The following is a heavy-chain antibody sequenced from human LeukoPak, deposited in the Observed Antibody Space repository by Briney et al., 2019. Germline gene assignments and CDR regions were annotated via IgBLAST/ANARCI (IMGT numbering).Heavy chain of an antibody. V-gene: IGHV3-23*01. Sequence: GGSLRRSCAASGITFNRFATSSVRQAPGKGLEWVSTISGSGGSTYYADSVTGRFTISRDNSKNTLYLQMNTLRAEDTAVYYCAKDAPNAYFDYWGQGTLVTVSS. D-gene: IGHD4/OR15-4a*01. CDR2: ISGSGGST. J-gene: IGHJ4*02. CDR3: AKDAPNAYFDY. CDR1: GITFNRFA.